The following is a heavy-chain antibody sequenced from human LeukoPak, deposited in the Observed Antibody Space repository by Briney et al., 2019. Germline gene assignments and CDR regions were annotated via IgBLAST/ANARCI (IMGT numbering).Heavy chain of an antibody. Sequence: PSETLSLTCTVSGGSISSYYWSWIRQPPGKGLEWIGYIYYSGSTNYNPSLKSRVTISVDTSKNQFSLKLSSVTAADTAVYYCARGRDHYYYYYMDVWGKGTAVTVSS. CDR1: GGSISSYY. CDR3: ARGRDHYYYYYMDV. J-gene: IGHJ6*03. V-gene: IGHV4-59*01. CDR2: IYYSGST.